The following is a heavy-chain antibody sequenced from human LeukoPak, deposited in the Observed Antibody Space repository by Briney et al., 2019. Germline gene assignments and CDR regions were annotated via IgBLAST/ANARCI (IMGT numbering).Heavy chain of an antibody. J-gene: IGHJ6*02. D-gene: IGHD3-3*01. CDR3: ARDGDYDFWSGYYGYYYYGMDV. V-gene: IGHV3-33*01. CDR2: IWYDGSNK. Sequence: GGSLRLSCAASGFTFSSYDMHWVRQAPGKGLEWVAVIWYDGSNKYYADSVKGRFTISRDNSKNTLYLQMNSLRAEDTAVYYCARDGDYDFWSGYYGYYYYGMDVWGQGTTVTVSS. CDR1: GFTFSSYD.